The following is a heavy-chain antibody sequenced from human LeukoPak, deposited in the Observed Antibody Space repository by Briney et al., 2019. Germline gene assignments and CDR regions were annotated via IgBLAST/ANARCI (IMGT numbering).Heavy chain of an antibody. CDR2: INHSGST. D-gene: IGHD2-2*02. CDR1: GGSFSGYY. J-gene: IGHJ5*02. CDR3: ARGRDKLGYCSSTSCYRQYNWFDP. V-gene: IGHV4-34*01. Sequence: SETLSLTCAVYGGSFSGYYWSWIRQPPGKGLEGIGEINHSGSTNYTPSLKSRVTISVDTSKNQFSLRLSSVTAADTAVYYCARGRDKLGYCSSTSCYRQYNWFDPWGQGTLVTVSS.